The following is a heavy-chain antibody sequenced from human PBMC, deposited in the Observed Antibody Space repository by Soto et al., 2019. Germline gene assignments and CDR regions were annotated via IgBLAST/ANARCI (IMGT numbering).Heavy chain of an antibody. CDR3: ARGSRYCSSTSCYTGMDV. Sequence: GGSLRLSCVASGFSLANYPMNWVRQTPGKGLEWISYISSSSSTIYYADSVKGRFTISRDNAKNSLYLQMNSLRDEDTAVYYCARGSRYCSSTSCYTGMDVWGQGTTVTVSS. V-gene: IGHV3-48*02. CDR2: ISSSSSTI. D-gene: IGHD2-2*02. CDR1: GFSLANYP. J-gene: IGHJ6*02.